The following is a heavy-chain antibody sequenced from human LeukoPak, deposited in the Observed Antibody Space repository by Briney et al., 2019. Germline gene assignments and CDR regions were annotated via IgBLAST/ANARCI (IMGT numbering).Heavy chain of an antibody. V-gene: IGHV4-34*01. Sequence: SETLSLTCAVYGGSFSDYYWIWIRQSPGKGLEWLGQINHSGSANYNPSPKSRITISVVSSKNQFSLELTSVTAADTAVYYCARQGASYGDYVWGYYYMDVWGRGTTVTVSS. D-gene: IGHD4-17*01. CDR1: GGSFSDYY. J-gene: IGHJ6*03. CDR3: ARQGASYGDYVWGYYYMDV. CDR2: INHSGSA.